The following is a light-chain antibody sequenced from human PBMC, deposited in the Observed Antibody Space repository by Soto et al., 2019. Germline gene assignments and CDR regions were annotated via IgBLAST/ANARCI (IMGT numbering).Light chain of an antibody. CDR3: QQYNHWPLT. CDR2: AAT. CDR1: QGLGNN. Sequence: EVVTTQSPATLSVSPGARATLSCSARQGLGNNLALYQQKPGQAPRLLIYAATTRATGVPGRFSGSWSGTEFTLTISSLQSEDFAVCYCQQYNHWPLTVGGGTKVDSK. V-gene: IGKV3-15*01. J-gene: IGKJ4*01.